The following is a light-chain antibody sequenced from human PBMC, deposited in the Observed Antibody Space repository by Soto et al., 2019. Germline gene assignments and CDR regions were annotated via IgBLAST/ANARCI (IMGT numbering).Light chain of an antibody. CDR3: QQYNNWPWT. V-gene: IGKV3-15*01. CDR1: QSVSSS. Sequence: EIVMTPSPATLSMSPGESVTLSCRASQSVSSSLAWNPQKPGQAPRLLIYGASTRDTGVPDRISGSGSGTDFTLTISTLQSEDFAGYYCQQYNNWPWTFGQGTKVLIK. J-gene: IGKJ1*01. CDR2: GAS.